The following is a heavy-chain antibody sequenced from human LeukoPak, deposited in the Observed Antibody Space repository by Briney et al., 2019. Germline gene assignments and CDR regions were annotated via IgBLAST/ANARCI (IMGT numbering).Heavy chain of an antibody. CDR3: TRLHGYSSGWYYFDY. CDR1: GFTFSGSA. Sequence: GGSLRLSRAASGFTFSGSAMHWVRQASGKGLEWVGRIRSKANSYATAYAVSVKGRFTISRDDSKNTAYLQMNSLKTEDTAVYYCTRLHGYSSGWYYFDYWGQGTLVTVSS. V-gene: IGHV3-73*01. J-gene: IGHJ4*02. D-gene: IGHD6-19*01. CDR2: IRSKANSYAT.